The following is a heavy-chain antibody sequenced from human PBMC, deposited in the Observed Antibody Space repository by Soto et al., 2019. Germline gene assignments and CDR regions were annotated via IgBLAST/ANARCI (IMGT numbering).Heavy chain of an antibody. CDR2: ISFNSYDI. CDR3: ARSDQRRPLRLEEQGSDMAV. D-gene: IGHD2-2*01. J-gene: IGHJ6*02. Sequence: EVQLVEAGGGLVKPGGSLRLSCAASGFAFSTYTINWVRQAPGKGLEWISSISFNSYDIYYADSEKGRFTISRDNARNSLFLHMNSLRADATGVYFCARSDQRRPLRLEEQGSDMAVWGLGTTVTVSS. CDR1: GFAFSTYT. V-gene: IGHV3-21*01.